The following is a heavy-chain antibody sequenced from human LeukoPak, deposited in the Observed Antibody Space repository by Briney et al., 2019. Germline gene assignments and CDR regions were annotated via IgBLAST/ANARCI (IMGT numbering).Heavy chain of an antibody. Sequence: ASVKVSCKASGYTFTSYDINWVRQATGQGLEWVGRMNPNSGNTGYAQTLQGRVTITRNNSITTAYMEVSSLRAEDTAVYYCARGRDFWTGYYTDYDYWGQGTLVTVSS. CDR3: ARGRDFWTGYYTDYDY. J-gene: IGHJ4*02. D-gene: IGHD3/OR15-3a*01. CDR2: MNPNSGNT. V-gene: IGHV1-8*03. CDR1: GYTFTSYD.